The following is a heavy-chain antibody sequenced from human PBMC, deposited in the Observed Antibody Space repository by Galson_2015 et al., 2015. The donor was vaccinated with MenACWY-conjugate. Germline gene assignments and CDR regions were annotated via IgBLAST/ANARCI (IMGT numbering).Heavy chain of an antibody. J-gene: IGHJ4*02. CDR1: GFTFSNYA. D-gene: IGHD3-10*01. CDR2: ISDNSDYK. CDR3: AKFDGSGTYSYYFVY. Sequence: SLRLSCAASGFTFSNYAMTWVRQAPGKGLEWVSVISDNSDYKHYADSVKGRFTISRDNSKNTLYLQMNSLRAADTAVYCCAKFDGSGTYSYYFVYWGQGTLVTVSS. V-gene: IGHV3-23*01.